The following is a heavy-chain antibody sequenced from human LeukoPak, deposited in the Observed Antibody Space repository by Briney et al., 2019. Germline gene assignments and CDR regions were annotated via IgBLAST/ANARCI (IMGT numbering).Heavy chain of an antibody. CDR2: IYYSGST. V-gene: IGHV4-39*01. CDR3: ARHGGYCSGSSCYPFSFDY. Sequence: SETLSLTCTVSGGSISSFNYYWGWIRQPPGKGLEWIGSIYYSGSTYYNPSLKSGVTISVDTSKNQFSLKLSSVTAADTAVFYCARHGGYCSGSSCYPFSFDYWGQGTLVTVSS. J-gene: IGHJ4*02. D-gene: IGHD2-15*01. CDR1: GGSISSFNYY.